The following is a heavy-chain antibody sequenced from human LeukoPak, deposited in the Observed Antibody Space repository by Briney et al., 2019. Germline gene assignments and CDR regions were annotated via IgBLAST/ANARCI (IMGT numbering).Heavy chain of an antibody. CDR2: IIPNLGIA. Sequence: SVKVSCKASGGTFSSYAISWVRQAPGQGLEWMGRIIPNLGIAYFAQKFQGRVTITADKSTSTADMELSSLRSEDTAVYYCASRLAVAGTIPDYWGQGTLVTV. D-gene: IGHD6-19*01. V-gene: IGHV1-69*04. CDR3: ASRLAVAGTIPDY. J-gene: IGHJ4*02. CDR1: GGTFSSYA.